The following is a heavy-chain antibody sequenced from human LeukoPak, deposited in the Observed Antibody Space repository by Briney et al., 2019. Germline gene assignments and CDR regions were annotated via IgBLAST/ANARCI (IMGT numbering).Heavy chain of an antibody. CDR2: IYYSGST. D-gene: IGHD3-10*01. CDR3: ERAAIRGVVDY. V-gene: IGHV4-59*01. CDR1: GGSISSYY. J-gene: IGHJ4*02. Sequence: PSETQSLTCTVSGGSISSYYWSWIRQPPGKGLEWIGYIYYSGSTNYNPSLKSRVTISVDTSENQFSLKLSSVTAADTAVYYCERAAIRGVVDYWGQGTLVTVSS.